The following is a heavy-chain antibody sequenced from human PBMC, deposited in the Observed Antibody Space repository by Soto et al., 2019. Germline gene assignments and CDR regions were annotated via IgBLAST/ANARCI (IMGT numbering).Heavy chain of an antibody. CDR3: AREPATAKPEGVDF. V-gene: IGHV1-69*05. CDR1: GGTFSSYA. Sequence: SVKVSCKASGGTFSSYAISWVRRAPGQGLEWMGGIIPIFGTADYAQKFQGGVTMTRDTSITTAYMELSRLRSGDTAVYYCAREPATAKPEGVDFWGQGTLVTVSS. CDR2: IIPIFGTA. D-gene: IGHD1-1*01. J-gene: IGHJ4*02.